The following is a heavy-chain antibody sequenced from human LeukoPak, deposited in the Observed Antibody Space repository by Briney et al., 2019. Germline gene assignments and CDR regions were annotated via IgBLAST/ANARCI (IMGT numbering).Heavy chain of an antibody. CDR1: GFTFSSYD. D-gene: IGHD2-2*01. V-gene: IGHV3-23*01. CDR2: MSGGGSCS. Sequence: GGSLRLSYAPSGFTFSSYDMSWVRQAPGKGGEWVAVMSGGGSCSYYAYSVSFRFTTSRDNSKNTVYLQMSSLRAEDTAVYYCAKEKGIYCSSIDCSPGMDVWGQGTTVTVSS. CDR3: AKEKGIYCSSIDCSPGMDV. J-gene: IGHJ6*02.